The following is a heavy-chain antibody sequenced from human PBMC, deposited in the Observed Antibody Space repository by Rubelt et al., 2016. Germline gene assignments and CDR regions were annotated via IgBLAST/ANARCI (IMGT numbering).Heavy chain of an antibody. CDR1: GFTFSSYS. CDR3: ASRRWSL. Sequence: EVQLVESGGGLVKPGGSLRLSCAASGFTFSSYSMNWVRQAPGKGLEWVSSISSSSSYLYYADSVKGRFTISRDNAKNSLYLQMNSLGAEDTAVYYCASRRWSLWGQGTLVTVSS. CDR2: ISSSSSYL. D-gene: IGHD3-3*01. J-gene: IGHJ4*02. V-gene: IGHV3-21*01.